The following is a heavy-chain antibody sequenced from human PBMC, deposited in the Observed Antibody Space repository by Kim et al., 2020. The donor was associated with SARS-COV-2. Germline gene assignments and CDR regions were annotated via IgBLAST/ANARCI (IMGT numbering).Heavy chain of an antibody. CDR3: ARDGGNWFDP. Sequence: SNKYYADSVKGRFTISRDNSKNKLYLQMNSLRAEDTAVYYCARDGGNWFDPWGQGTLVTVSS. V-gene: IGHV3-30-3*01. CDR2: SNK. D-gene: IGHD3-16*01. J-gene: IGHJ5*02.